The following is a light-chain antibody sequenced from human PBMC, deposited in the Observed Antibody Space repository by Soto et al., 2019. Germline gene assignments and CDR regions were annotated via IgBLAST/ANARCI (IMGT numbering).Light chain of an antibody. CDR2: AAS. CDR3: LQVNSFPRT. CDR1: QGIGVR. V-gene: IGKV1-12*01. J-gene: IGKJ1*01. Sequence: DIQMTQSPSSLSASIGDRVTITCRASQGIGVRLAWFQQKPGKAPQFLIQAASSLQSGFPSRVSGSGSGTEFIININSLQHEDVEVYYCLQVNSFPRTFGQGTTGDIK.